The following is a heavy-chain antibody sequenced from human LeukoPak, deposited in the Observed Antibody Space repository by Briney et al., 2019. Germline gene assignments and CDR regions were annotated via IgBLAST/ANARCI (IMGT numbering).Heavy chain of an antibody. D-gene: IGHD5-18*01. CDR3: AKDSYSKGDY. CDR1: GFTFRYHW. J-gene: IGHJ4*02. CDR2: IKNDGTVK. Sequence: GGSLRLSCAASGFTFRYHWMTWVRQAPGKGLEWVANIKNDGTVKNYVDSVKGRFTISRDNAKSSLYLQMNSLRAEDTGVYYCAKDSYSKGDYWGQGVLVTVSS. V-gene: IGHV3-7*01.